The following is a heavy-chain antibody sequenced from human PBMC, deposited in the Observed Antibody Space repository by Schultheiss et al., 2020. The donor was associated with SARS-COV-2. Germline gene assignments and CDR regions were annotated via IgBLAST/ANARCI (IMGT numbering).Heavy chain of an antibody. CDR1: GFTFSSYA. CDR2: ISGSGGST. D-gene: IGHD5-18*01. Sequence: ETLSLTCAASGFTFSSYAMSWVRQAPGKGLEWVSAISGSGGSTYYADSVKGRFTISRDNSKNTLYLQMNSLRAEDTAVYYCAKAPIQLWLPNYYYYYMDVWGKGTTVTVSS. CDR3: AKAPIQLWLPNYYYYYMDV. V-gene: IGHV3-23*01. J-gene: IGHJ6*03.